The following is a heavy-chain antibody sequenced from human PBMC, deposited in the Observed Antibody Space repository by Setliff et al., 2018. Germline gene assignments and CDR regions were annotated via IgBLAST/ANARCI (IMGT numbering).Heavy chain of an antibody. J-gene: IGHJ4*02. Sequence: PGESLKISCEGSGYSFTTYWIGWVRQMPGKGLEWMGIIYPGDSDTRYSPSFQGQVTISADKSISTAYVQWRSLKASDTAMYYCARVGTAGGYYFDYWGQGTLVTVSS. CDR2: IYPGDSDT. V-gene: IGHV5-51*01. CDR1: GYSFTTYW. D-gene: IGHD2-15*01. CDR3: ARVGTAGGYYFDY.